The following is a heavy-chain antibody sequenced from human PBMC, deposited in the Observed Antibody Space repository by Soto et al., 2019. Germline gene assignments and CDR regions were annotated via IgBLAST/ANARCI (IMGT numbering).Heavy chain of an antibody. D-gene: IGHD3-16*01. CDR3: AREEKQLSRYGGDFDY. CDR2: IYYIGTT. Sequence: SETLSLTCSVSDGAVSSGNYYLICIRQPPWKGLEWIGHIYYIGTTDYNPSLKSRVTISVDTSKNQFSLKVTSVTAADTAVYFCAREEKQLSRYGGDFDYWGQGILVTVSS. J-gene: IGHJ4*02. V-gene: IGHV4-61*01. CDR1: DGAVSSGNYY.